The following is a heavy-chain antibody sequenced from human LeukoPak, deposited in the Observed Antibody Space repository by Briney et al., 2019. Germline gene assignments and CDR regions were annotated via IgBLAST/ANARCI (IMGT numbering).Heavy chain of an antibody. CDR2: INHSGST. D-gene: IGHD4-17*01. V-gene: IGHV4-34*01. J-gene: IGHJ4*02. CDR1: GVSFSGYY. Sequence: SETLSLTCAVYGVSFSGYYWSWIRQPPGKGLEWIGEINHSGSTNYNPSLKSRVTISVDRSKNQFSLKLSSVTAADTAVYYCASYGDYAGFDYWGQGTLVTVSS. CDR3: ASYGDYAGFDY.